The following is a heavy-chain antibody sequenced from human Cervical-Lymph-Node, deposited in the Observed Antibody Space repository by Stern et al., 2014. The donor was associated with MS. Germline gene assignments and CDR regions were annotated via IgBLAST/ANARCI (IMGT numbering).Heavy chain of an antibody. J-gene: IGHJ4*02. V-gene: IGHV1-69*17. CDR3: ARDGSYEDYGDYATSVFDH. Sequence: VQLVESGTEVKKPGSSVTISCKPSGDSFNNYAVNWVRQAPGQGLEWMGGIIPIFGVTTYAQKFRGRVTIKADNSLVTASLQLNNLRSDDTAVYFCARDGSYEDYGDYATSVFDHWGQGTLVTVSS. CDR1: GDSFNNYA. D-gene: IGHD4-17*01. CDR2: IIPIFGVT.